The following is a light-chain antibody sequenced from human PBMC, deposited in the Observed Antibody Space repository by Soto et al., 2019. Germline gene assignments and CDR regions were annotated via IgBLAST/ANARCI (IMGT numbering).Light chain of an antibody. J-gene: IGKJ1*01. CDR1: QSVSSN. Sequence: EIVMTQSPATLSVSPGERATLSCRASQSVSSNLAWYQQKPGQAPRLLIYGASTRATDIPARFCGSGSGTEFTLTISSLQSEDFAVYYCQQYNNWFRTFGQGTKVEI. V-gene: IGKV3-15*01. CDR3: QQYNNWFRT. CDR2: GAS.